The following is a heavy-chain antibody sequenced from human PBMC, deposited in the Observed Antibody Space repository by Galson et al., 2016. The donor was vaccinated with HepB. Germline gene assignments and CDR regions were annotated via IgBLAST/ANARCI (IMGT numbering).Heavy chain of an antibody. D-gene: IGHD5-18*01. J-gene: IGHJ4*02. V-gene: IGHV3-7*04. CDR3: ARGSRYSYGPYYFDS. Sequence: GRFTISRDNAENSLYLQMNSLRNEDTALYYCARGSRYSYGPYYFDSWGRGILVTVSS.